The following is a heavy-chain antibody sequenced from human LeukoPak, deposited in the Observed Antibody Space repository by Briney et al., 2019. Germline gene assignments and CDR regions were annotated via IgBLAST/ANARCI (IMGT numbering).Heavy chain of an antibody. D-gene: IGHD3-16*02. J-gene: IGHJ5*02. V-gene: IGHV4-61*02. CDR1: GGSISSGSYY. CDR3: ARERLSNWFDP. CDR2: IYTSGST. Sequence: PSQTLSLTCTVSGGSISSGSYYWRWVRQPAGKGLEWIERIYTSGSTNYNPSLKSRVTISVDTSKNQFSLKLSSVTAADTAVYYCARERLSNWFDPWGQGTLVTVSS.